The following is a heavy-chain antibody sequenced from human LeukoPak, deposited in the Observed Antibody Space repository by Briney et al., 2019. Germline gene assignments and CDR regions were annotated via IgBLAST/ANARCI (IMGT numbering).Heavy chain of an antibody. CDR2: ISGSGDTA. V-gene: IGHV3-23*01. CDR1: GFTFSRYA. D-gene: IGHD6-6*01. Sequence: GGSLRLSCAASGFTFSRYAMSWVRQAPGKGLERVSTISGSGDTAHYADSVKGRFTISRDNSENTLYLQMNSLRAEDTAVYQCAKGGSSSKEDAFDMWGQGTMVTVSS. J-gene: IGHJ3*02. CDR3: AKGGSSSKEDAFDM.